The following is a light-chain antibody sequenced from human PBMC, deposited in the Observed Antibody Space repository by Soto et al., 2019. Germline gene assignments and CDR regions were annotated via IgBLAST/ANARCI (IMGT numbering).Light chain of an antibody. Sequence: QSVLTQPPSVSGSPGQSVTISCTGTSSDVGSYNRVSWYQQPPGTAPKLMIYEVSNRPSGVPDRFSGSKSGNTASLTISGLQAEDEADYYCNSYTSTNTYVFGTGTKVPS. CDR2: EVS. V-gene: IGLV2-18*02. J-gene: IGLJ1*01. CDR1: SSDVGSYNR. CDR3: NSYTSTNTYV.